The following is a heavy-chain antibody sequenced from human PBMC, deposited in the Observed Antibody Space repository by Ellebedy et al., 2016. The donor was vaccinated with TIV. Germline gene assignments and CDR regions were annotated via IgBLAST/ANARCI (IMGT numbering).Heavy chain of an antibody. J-gene: IGHJ4*02. CDR1: GFAFSTYS. Sequence: GESLKISCAASGFAFSTYSMNWVRQAPGKGLEWVSSISSCGAYRYHADSMEGRFTISRDNAKNSLYLQMNTLRAEDTAVYFCVTAEAARVSPNYWGQGTLVTVSS. CDR2: ISSCGAYR. CDR3: VTAEAARVSPNY. V-gene: IGHV3-21*04. D-gene: IGHD6-6*01.